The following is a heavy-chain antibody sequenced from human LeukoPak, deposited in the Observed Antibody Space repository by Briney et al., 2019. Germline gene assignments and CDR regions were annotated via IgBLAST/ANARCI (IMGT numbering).Heavy chain of an antibody. J-gene: IGHJ3*02. D-gene: IGHD3-3*01. CDR2: INPNSGGT. V-gene: IGHV1-2*02. Sequence: GASVKVSCKASGYTFTGYYMHWVRQAPVRGPEWMRWINPNSGGTNYAQKFQGRVTMTRDTSISTAYMELSRLRSDDTAVYYCARTTYYDFWSGYGAFDIWGQGTMVTVSS. CDR1: GYTFTGYY. CDR3: ARTTYYDFWSGYGAFDI.